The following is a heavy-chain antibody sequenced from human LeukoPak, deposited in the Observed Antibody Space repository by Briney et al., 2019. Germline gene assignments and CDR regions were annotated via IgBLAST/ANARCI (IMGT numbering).Heavy chain of an antibody. CDR2: ISWNSGSI. J-gene: IGHJ4*02. V-gene: IGHV3-9*01. Sequence: GRSLRLSCAASGFTFDDYAMHWVRQAPGKGLEWVSGISWNSGSIGYADSGKGRFTISRDNAKNSLYLQMNSLRAEDTALYYCAKDNSGSYILDYWGQGTLVTVSS. D-gene: IGHD1-26*01. CDR3: AKDNSGSYILDY. CDR1: GFTFDDYA.